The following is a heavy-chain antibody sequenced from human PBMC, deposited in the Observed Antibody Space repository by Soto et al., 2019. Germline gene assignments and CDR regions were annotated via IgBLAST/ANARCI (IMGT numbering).Heavy chain of an antibody. CDR2: INYSGST. V-gene: IGHV4-34*01. CDR3: ARQRTSVVTQAYFDV. J-gene: IGHJ4*02. Sequence: SETLSLTCAVYGASLSDNYCNWLRQPPGKGLEWIGSINYSGSTYNNPSLRSRVSMSIDTSKDQFSLKLKSVTAADTALYFCARQRTSVVTQAYFDVWGPGSLVTVSS. CDR1: GASLSDNY. D-gene: IGHD2-21*02.